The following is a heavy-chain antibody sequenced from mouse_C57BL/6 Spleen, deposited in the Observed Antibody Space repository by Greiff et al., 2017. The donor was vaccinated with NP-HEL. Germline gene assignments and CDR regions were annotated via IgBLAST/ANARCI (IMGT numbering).Heavy chain of an antibody. Sequence: QVQLQQSGPELVKPGASVKISCKASGYAFSSSWMTWVKQRPGKGLEWIGRIYPGDGDTNYNGKFKGKATLTADKSSSTAYMQLSSLTSEDSAVYFCARAGLITTVVATEAMDYWGQGTSVTVSS. CDR1: GYAFSSSW. V-gene: IGHV1-82*01. J-gene: IGHJ4*01. D-gene: IGHD1-1*01. CDR2: IYPGDGDT. CDR3: ARAGLITTVVATEAMDY.